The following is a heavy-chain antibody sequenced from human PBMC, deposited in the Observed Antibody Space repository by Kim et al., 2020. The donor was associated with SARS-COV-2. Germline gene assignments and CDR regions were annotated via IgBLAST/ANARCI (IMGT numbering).Heavy chain of an antibody. CDR2: P. D-gene: IGHD3-10*01. Sequence: PTYAQGFTGRFVFSLETSVSTAYLQISGLKAEDTAVYFCAKESGRDYYFDYWGQGTLVTVSS. J-gene: IGHJ4*02. V-gene: IGHV7-4-1*02. CDR3: AKESGRDYYFDY.